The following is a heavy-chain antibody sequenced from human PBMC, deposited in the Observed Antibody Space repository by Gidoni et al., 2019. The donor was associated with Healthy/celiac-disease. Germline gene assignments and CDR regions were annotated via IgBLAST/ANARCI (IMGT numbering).Heavy chain of an antibody. V-gene: IGHV1-24*01. D-gene: IGHD6-13*01. Sequence: QVQLVQSGAEVKKPGASVKVSCKVSGYTLTELSMHWVRQAPGNGREWMGGFDPEDGETIYAQKCKGRVTMTEDTSTDTAYMELSSLRSEDTAVYYCATRYRQQLGLLKHYYFDYWGQGTLVTVSS. CDR1: GYTLTELS. J-gene: IGHJ4*02. CDR3: ATRYRQQLGLLKHYYFDY. CDR2: FDPEDGET.